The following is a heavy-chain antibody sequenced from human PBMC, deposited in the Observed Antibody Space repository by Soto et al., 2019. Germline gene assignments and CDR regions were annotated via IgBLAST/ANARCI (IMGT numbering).Heavy chain of an antibody. Sequence: ASVKVSCKASGYTFTGYYMHWVRQAPGQGLEWIGKINPNSGGTNYAQKFQGWVTMTRDTSISTAYMELSRLRSDDTAVYYCARGQYCSGGSCYSPGDYYYYGMDVWGQGTTVTVSS. CDR1: GYTFTGYY. D-gene: IGHD2-15*01. CDR2: INPNSGGT. CDR3: ARGQYCSGGSCYSPGDYYYYGMDV. V-gene: IGHV1-2*04. J-gene: IGHJ6*02.